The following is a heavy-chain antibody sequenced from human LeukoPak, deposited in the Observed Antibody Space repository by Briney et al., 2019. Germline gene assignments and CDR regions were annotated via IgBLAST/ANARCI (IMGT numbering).Heavy chain of an antibody. Sequence: ASAKVSCKASGYTFTSYGISWVRQAPGRGLEWMGWISAYNGNTNYAQKLQGRVTMTTDTSTSTAYMELRSLRSDDTAVYYCARMVVSSGSFVFDYWGQGTLVTVSS. J-gene: IGHJ4*02. CDR1: GYTFTSYG. V-gene: IGHV1-18*01. D-gene: IGHD1-26*01. CDR2: ISAYNGNT. CDR3: ARMVVSSGSFVFDY.